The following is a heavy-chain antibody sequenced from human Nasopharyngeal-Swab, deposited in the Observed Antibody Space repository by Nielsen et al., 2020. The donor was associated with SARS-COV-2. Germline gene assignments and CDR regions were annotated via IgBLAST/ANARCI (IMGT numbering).Heavy chain of an antibody. J-gene: IGHJ4*02. CDR1: GFMFSRYG. CDR3: AKERTVAGPQGGFDF. D-gene: IGHD6-19*01. V-gene: IGHV3-30*18. CDR2: LSHDRTDK. Sequence: GESLKISCAASGFMFSRYGMHWVRQAPGKGLEWLAILSHDRTDKYYADSVKGRFTVSRDNSKNTLYLQMDNLRTDDTAIYYCAKERTVAGPQGGFDFWGQGTLVTVSS.